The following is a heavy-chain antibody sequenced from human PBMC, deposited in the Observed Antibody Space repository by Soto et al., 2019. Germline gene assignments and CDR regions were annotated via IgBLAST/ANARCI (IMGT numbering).Heavy chain of an antibody. V-gene: IGHV1-3*01. Sequence: QVQLVQSGAEVKKPGASVKGSCKASGYTLTNYAMHWVRQAPGQRLEWMGWIDAGNGNTKYSQNFQGRVSITRDASATTAYKELSTLRSEDTAVYYCTSGNVDYWGQGTLVTVSS. CDR2: IDAGNGNT. CDR3: TSGNVDY. J-gene: IGHJ4*02. CDR1: GYTLTNYA.